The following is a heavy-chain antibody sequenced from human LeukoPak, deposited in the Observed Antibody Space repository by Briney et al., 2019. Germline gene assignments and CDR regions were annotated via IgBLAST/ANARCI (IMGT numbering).Heavy chain of an antibody. D-gene: IGHD3/OR15-3a*01. V-gene: IGHV3-23*01. J-gene: IGHJ4*02. Sequence: GGSLRLSCAASGFTFGTYDMSWVRQPPGKGLECVSTLACLDSSCTEYYSDSVKGRFSISRDKSRSTVSLQLNSLRVEDTAMYYCVRDSEGSFDSWGQGTLVTVSS. CDR2: CLDSSCTE. CDR1: GFTFGTYD. CDR3: VRDSEGSFDS.